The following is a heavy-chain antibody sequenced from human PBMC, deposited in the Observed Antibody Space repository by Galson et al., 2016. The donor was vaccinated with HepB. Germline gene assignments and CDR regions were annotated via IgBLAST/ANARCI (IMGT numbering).Heavy chain of an antibody. CDR3: VTTDSSGYLIDY. V-gene: IGHV3-23*01. Sequence: SLRLSCAASGFTFSSYAMNWVRQAPGKGLEWVSAISATGGSAYYADSVKGRFTISRDNSKNTLYLQMNSLKTEDTAVYYCVTTDSSGYLIDYWGQGILVTVSS. D-gene: IGHD3-22*01. CDR1: GFTFSSYA. CDR2: ISATGGSA. J-gene: IGHJ4*02.